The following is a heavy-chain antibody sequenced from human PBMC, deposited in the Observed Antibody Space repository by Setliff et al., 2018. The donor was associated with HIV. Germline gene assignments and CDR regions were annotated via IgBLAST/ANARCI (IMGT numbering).Heavy chain of an antibody. Sequence: PGESLKISCAASGFTFSSAWMGCVRQAPAKGLEWVANISPDGSATYYVDSVKGRFTISRDNAKNSLYLQMNSLRAEDTAVYYCAIDPHLVGSYYLDAFDIWGQGTMVTVSS. V-gene: IGHV3-7*01. D-gene: IGHD3-10*01. CDR2: ISPDGSAT. CDR1: GFTFSSAW. J-gene: IGHJ3*02. CDR3: AIDPHLVGSYYLDAFDI.